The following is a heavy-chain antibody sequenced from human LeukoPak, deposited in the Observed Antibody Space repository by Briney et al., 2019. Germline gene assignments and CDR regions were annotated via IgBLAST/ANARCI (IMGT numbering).Heavy chain of an antibody. CDR1: GDSISFYF. D-gene: IGHD3-22*01. CDR2: IYYTGST. Sequence: SETLSLTCSVSGDSISFYFWTWIRQPPGKGLEWVGSIYYTGSTNYNPSLKSRVTISVDTSKNQFSLKLDSVTAAETAVYYCAMTFFYDHSGHYSDYWGQGTLVTVSS. CDR3: AMTFFYDHSGHYSDY. V-gene: IGHV4-59*08. J-gene: IGHJ4*02.